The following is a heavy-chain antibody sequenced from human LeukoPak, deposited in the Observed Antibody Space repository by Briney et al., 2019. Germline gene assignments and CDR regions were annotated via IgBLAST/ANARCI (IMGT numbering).Heavy chain of an antibody. D-gene: IGHD4/OR15-4a*01. CDR2: ISSSGSLV. CDR1: GFDFNIYE. J-gene: IGHJ4*02. Sequence: GGSLRLSCAASGFDFNIYEMIWVRQAPGKEPEWISYISSSGSLVYYADSVKGRFTVSRDNAQKSLFLQMNGLRVEDTAMYYCARDSLHNYGGTGYGYYFDYWGQGTQVTVSS. V-gene: IGHV3-48*03. CDR3: ARDSLHNYGGTGYGYYFDY.